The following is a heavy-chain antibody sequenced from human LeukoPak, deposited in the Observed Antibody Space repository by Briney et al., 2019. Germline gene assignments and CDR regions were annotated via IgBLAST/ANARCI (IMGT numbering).Heavy chain of an antibody. CDR3: ARGEAGSPDVLLWFGEPLDYYYYMDV. CDR2: INHSGST. CDR1: GGSFSGYY. V-gene: IGHV4-34*01. J-gene: IGHJ6*03. D-gene: IGHD3-10*01. Sequence: SETLSLTCAVYGGSFSGYYWSWIRQPPRKGLEWIGEINHSGSTNYNPSLKSRVTISVDTSKNQFSLKLSSVTAADTAVYYCARGEAGSPDVLLWFGEPLDYYYYMDVWGKGTTVTISS.